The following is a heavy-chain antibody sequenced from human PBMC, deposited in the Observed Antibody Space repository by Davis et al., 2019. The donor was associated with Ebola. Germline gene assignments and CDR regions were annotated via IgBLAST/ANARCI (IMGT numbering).Heavy chain of an antibody. CDR1: GFTVSSNY. J-gene: IGHJ6*02. D-gene: IGHD2-2*01. CDR2: IYSGGST. Sequence: GGSLRLSCAASGFTVSSNYMSWVRQAPGKGLEWVSVIYSGGSTYYADSVKGRFTISRDNSKNTLYLQMNSLRAEDTAVYYCARDPSIVVVPAAIYYYFGMDVWGQGTTVTVSS. CDR3: ARDPSIVVVPAAIYYYFGMDV. V-gene: IGHV3-53*01.